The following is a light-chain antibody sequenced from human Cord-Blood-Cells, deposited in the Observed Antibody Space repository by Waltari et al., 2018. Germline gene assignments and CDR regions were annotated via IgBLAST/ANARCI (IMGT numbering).Light chain of an antibody. CDR1: QSVSSN. V-gene: IGKV3-15*01. CDR3: QQYNNWPLT. Sequence: DIVMTQSPATPSLSPGARTTFSCRASQSVSSNLAWYQQKPGQAPRLLIYGASTRATGIPARFSGSGSGTEFTLTISSLQSEDFAVYYCQQYNNWPLTFGGGTKVEIK. CDR2: GAS. J-gene: IGKJ4*01.